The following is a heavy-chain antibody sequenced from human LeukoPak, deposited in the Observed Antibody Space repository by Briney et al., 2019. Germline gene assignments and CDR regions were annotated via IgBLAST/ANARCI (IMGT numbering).Heavy chain of an antibody. D-gene: IGHD3-22*01. V-gene: IGHV3-43*02. Sequence: GGSLRLSCAASGFTFDDYAMHWVRQAPGKGLEWVSLISGDGGSTYYADSVKGRFTISRDNSKNSLYLQMNSLRTEATALYYCAKDFGYYDSSGYYSSWGQGTLVTVSS. CDR2: ISGDGGST. CDR3: AKDFGYYDSSGYYSS. J-gene: IGHJ5*02. CDR1: GFTFDDYA.